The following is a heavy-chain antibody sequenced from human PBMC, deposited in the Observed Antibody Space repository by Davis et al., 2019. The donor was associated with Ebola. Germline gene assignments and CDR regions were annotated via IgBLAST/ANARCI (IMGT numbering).Heavy chain of an antibody. CDR2: IYYSGST. D-gene: IGHD5-12*01. CDR1: GGSISSSGYY. CDR3: AGQDIVATIIDY. J-gene: IGHJ4*02. Sequence: MPAGSLRLSCTVSGGSISSSGYYWGWIRQPPGKGLEWIGSIYYSGSTYYNPSLKSRVTISVDTSKNQFSLKLSSVTAADTAVYYCAGQDIVATIIDYWGQGTLVTVSS. V-gene: IGHV4-39*01.